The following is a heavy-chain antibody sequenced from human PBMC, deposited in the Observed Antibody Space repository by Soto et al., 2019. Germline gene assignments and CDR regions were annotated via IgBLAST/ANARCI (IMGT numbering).Heavy chain of an antibody. CDR3: ARHQGVVVVTAALDY. CDR2: IYYSGST. Sequence: SETLSLTCTVSGGSISSYYWSWIRQPPGKGLEWIGYIYYSGSTNYNPSLKSRVTISVDTSKNQFSLKLSSVTAADTAVYYCARHQGVVVVTAALDYWGQGTLVPVAS. CDR1: GGSISSYY. D-gene: IGHD2-2*01. V-gene: IGHV4-59*08. J-gene: IGHJ4*02.